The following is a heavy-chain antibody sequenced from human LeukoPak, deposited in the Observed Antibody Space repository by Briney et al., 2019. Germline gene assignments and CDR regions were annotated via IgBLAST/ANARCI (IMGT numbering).Heavy chain of an antibody. Sequence: PGRSLRLSCAASGFTFSSYAMHWVRQAPGKGLEWVAVISYDGSNKYYADSVKGRFTISRDNSKNTLYLQMNSLRAEDTAVYYCAKEEGSPFDYWGQGTLVTVSS. CDR2: ISYDGSNK. V-gene: IGHV3-30*04. CDR1: GFTFSSYA. J-gene: IGHJ4*02. CDR3: AKEEGSPFDY.